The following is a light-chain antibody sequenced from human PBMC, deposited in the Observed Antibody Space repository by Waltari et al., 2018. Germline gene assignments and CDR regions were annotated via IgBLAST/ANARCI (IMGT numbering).Light chain of an antibody. V-gene: IGKV1-5*03. Sequence: TCRASQSISSWLAWYQQKPGKAPKLLIYKASNLESGVPSRFSGSGSRTEFTLTISSLQPDDFATYYCQQYNNYPWTFGQGTKVEIK. J-gene: IGKJ1*01. CDR1: QSISSW. CDR2: KAS. CDR3: QQYNNYPWT.